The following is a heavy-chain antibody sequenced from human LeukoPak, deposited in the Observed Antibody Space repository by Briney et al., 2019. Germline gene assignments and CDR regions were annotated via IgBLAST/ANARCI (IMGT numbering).Heavy chain of an antibody. CDR2: IYYSGST. CDR1: GGSISSYY. J-gene: IGHJ5*02. V-gene: IGHV4-59*01. CDR3: ARSSGWYLSWFDP. Sequence: SETLSLTCTVSGGSISSYYWSWIRQPPGKGLEWIGYIYYSGSTNYNPSLKSRVTISVDTSKNQFSLKLSSVIAADTAVYYCARSSGWYLSWFDPWGQGTLVTVSS. D-gene: IGHD6-19*01.